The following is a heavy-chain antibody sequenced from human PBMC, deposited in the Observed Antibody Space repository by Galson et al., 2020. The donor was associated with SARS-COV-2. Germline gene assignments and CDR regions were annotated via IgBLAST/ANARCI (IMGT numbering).Heavy chain of an antibody. J-gene: IGHJ4*02. CDR1: GFTFGEFA. D-gene: IGHD2-2*01. CDR3: TRGRVVYQLLDDY. CDR2: IRSKFFGETT. Sequence: GGSLRLSCTTSGFTFGEFAVSWFRQAPGKGLEWVGLIRSKFFGETTEYAASVKGRFTISRDDSKNIAHLQMNSLKVEDTAVYFCTRGRVVYQLLDDYWGQGTLVTVSS. V-gene: IGHV3-49*03.